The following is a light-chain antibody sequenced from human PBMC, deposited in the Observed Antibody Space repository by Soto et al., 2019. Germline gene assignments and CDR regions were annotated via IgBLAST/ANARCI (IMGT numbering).Light chain of an antibody. CDR1: SSDVGGYNY. J-gene: IGLJ2*01. CDR3: RSFTSNTPLV. V-gene: IGLV2-14*01. CDR2: DVS. Sequence: QSALTQPASVSGSPGQSVTISCTGTSSDVGGYNYVSWYQQHPGNAPQLMIYDVSNRPSGVSNRFSGSKSGNTASLTISGLHAEDEAYYCCRSFTSNTPLVFGGGTKLTVL.